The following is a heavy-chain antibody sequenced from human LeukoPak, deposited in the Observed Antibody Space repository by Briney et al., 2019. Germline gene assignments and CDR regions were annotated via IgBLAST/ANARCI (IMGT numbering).Heavy chain of an antibody. CDR3: ARDRGGRGLDY. CDR1: GFTFSSSG. Sequence: GGXLRLSCAASGFTFSSSGMNWVRQAPGKGLEWVSSISSTGNYIYYTESMKGRFTISRDNAENSLFLQMNSLRAEDTAVYYCARDRGGRGLDYWGQGTLVTVSS. D-gene: IGHD4-23*01. V-gene: IGHV3-21*06. CDR2: ISSTGNYI. J-gene: IGHJ4*02.